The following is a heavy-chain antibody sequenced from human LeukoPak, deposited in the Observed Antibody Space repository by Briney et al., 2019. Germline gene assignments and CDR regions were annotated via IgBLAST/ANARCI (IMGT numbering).Heavy chain of an antibody. CDR2: IYYSGST. CDR3: ARAKGSGSLSYMDV. CDR1: GGSISSSSYY. D-gene: IGHD1-26*01. J-gene: IGHJ6*03. V-gene: IGHV4-39*07. Sequence: SETLSLTCTVSGGSISSSSYYWGWFRQPPGTGLEWFGSIYYSGSTYYNPSLKSRVTISVDTSKNQFSLKLTSVTAADTAVYYCARAKGSGSLSYMDVWGKGTTVTVSS.